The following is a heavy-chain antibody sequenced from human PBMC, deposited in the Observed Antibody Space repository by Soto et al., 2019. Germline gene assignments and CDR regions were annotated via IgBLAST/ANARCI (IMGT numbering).Heavy chain of an antibody. CDR1: GGTFSSYA. CDR3: ASGSSEYYDGSGYYPYYFDY. J-gene: IGHJ4*02. V-gene: IGHV1-69*01. Sequence: QVQLVQSGAEVKKPGSSVKVSCKASGGTFSSYAISWVRQAPGQGLEWMGGIIPIVGTANYAQKFQGRVTITSDESTRTAYMELSSLRSEDTAVYYCASGSSEYYDGSGYYPYYFDYWGQGTLVTVSS. D-gene: IGHD3-22*01. CDR2: IIPIVGTA.